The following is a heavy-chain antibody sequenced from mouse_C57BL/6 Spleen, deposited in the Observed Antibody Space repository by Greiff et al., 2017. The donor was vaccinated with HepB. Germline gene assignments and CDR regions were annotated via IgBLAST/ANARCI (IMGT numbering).Heavy chain of an antibody. CDR1: GYTFTSYG. J-gene: IGHJ4*01. Sequence: LQESGAELARPGASVKLSCKASGYTFTSYGISWVKQRTGQGLEWIGEIYPRSGNTYYNEKFKGKATLTADKSSSTAYMELRSLTSEDSAVYFCAREGVIYYGNYSAMDYWGQGTSVTVSS. D-gene: IGHD2-1*01. CDR3: AREGVIYYGNYSAMDY. V-gene: IGHV1-81*01. CDR2: IYPRSGNT.